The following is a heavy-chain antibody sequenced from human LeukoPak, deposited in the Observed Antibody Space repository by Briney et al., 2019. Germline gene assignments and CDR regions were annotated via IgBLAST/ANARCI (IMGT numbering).Heavy chain of an antibody. J-gene: IGHJ4*02. CDR1: GGSFRGYY. CDR3: ARGNSSPNGLYFDY. D-gene: IGHD2/OR15-2a*01. V-gene: IGHV4-34*01. Sequence: PSETLSLTCAVYGGSFRGYYWSWIRQPPGKGLEWIGEINHSGSTNYNPSLKSRVTISVDTSKNQFSLKLSSVTAADTAVYYCARGNSSPNGLYFDYWGQGTLVTVSS. CDR2: INHSGST.